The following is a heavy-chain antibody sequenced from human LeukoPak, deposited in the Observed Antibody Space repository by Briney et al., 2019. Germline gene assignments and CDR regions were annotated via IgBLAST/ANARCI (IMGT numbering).Heavy chain of an antibody. CDR1: GFTFSSYG. J-gene: IGHJ3*02. Sequence: GGSLRLSCAASGFTFSSYGMHWVRQAPGKGLEWVAVISYDGSNKYYANSVKGRFTISRDNSKNTLYLQMGSLRAEDMAVYYCARASLLWFGELFLDAFDIWGQGTMVTVSS. V-gene: IGHV3-30*03. D-gene: IGHD3-10*01. CDR2: ISYDGSNK. CDR3: ARASLLWFGELFLDAFDI.